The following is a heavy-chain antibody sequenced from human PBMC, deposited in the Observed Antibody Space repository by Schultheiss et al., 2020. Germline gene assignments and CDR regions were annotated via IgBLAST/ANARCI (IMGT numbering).Heavy chain of an antibody. D-gene: IGHD2-2*01. CDR2: IIPIFGTA. V-gene: IGHV1-69*13. J-gene: IGHJ6*02. CDR3: ARAKGYCSSTSCYAGDYYYYGMDV. Sequence: SVKVSCKTSGYSFTSYGISWVRQAPGQGLEWMGGIIPIFGTANYAQKFQGRVTITADESTSTAYMELSSLRSEDTAVYYCARAKGYCSSTSCYAGDYYYYGMDVWGQGTTVTVSS. CDR1: GYSFTSYG.